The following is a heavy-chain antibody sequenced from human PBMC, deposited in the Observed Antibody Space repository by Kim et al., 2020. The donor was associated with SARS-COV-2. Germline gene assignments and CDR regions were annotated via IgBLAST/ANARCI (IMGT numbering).Heavy chain of an antibody. V-gene: IGHV4-59*01. J-gene: IGHJ3*02. CDR1: GGSISSYY. D-gene: IGHD4-4*01. CDR2: IYYSGST. Sequence: SETLSLTCTVSGGSISSYYWSWIRQPPGKGLEWIGYIYYSGSTNYNPSLKSRVTISVDTSKNQFSLKLSSVTAADTAVYYCARDMERTTGYAFDIWGQGTMVTVSS. CDR3: ARDMERTTGYAFDI.